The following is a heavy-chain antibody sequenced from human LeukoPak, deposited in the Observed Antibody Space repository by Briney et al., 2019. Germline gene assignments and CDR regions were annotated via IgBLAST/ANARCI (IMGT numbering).Heavy chain of an antibody. J-gene: IGHJ4*02. V-gene: IGHV3-15*07. CDR2: IKSKTDGGTT. CDR1: GFTVSNAW. CDR3: TRNRLGSGSYYIDY. D-gene: IGHD3-10*01. Sequence: GGSLRLSCAASGFTVSNAWMNWVRQAPGKGLEWVGRIKSKTDGGTTDYAAPVKGRFTISRDDSKNTLYLQMNSLKTEDTAVYYCTRNRLGSGSYYIDYWGQGTLVTVSS.